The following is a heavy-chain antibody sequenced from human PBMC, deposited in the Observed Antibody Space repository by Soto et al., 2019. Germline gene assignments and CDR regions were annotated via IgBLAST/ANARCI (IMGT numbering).Heavy chain of an antibody. CDR2: ISAHNGDT. CDR3: ATEPIYYNDGSGYYPLGH. V-gene: IGHV1-18*04. J-gene: IGHJ4*02. CDR1: GYSFATYG. D-gene: IGHD3-22*01. Sequence: QVQLVQSGAEVKKPGASVKVSCKASGYSFATYGFSWVRQAPGQGLECVGWISAHNGDTHYSQKFQGSVTLTTDTSTHTGYMELRSLTSDDTAVYFCATEPIYYNDGSGYYPLGHWGQGTLVTVSS.